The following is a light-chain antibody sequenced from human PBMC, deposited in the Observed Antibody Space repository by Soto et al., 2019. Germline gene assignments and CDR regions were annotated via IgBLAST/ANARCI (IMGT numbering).Light chain of an antibody. CDR3: CSYAGDNTWV. Sequence: QSALTQPSSVSGPPGQSITVSCTGTSSDVGSCDLVSWYQQHPGQAPKVMIYGVTKRPSGVSNRFSGNRSGNTASLTISGLQAEDEAEYYCCSYAGDNTWVFGGGTKGTVL. J-gene: IGLJ3*02. CDR1: SSDVGSCDL. V-gene: IGLV2-23*02. CDR2: GVT.